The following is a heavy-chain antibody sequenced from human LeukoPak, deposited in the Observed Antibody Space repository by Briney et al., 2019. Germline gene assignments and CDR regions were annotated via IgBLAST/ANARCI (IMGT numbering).Heavy chain of an antibody. CDR3: ATGYSGPDAFDI. Sequence: SETLSLTCTVSGGSVSSGSYYWSWIRQPPGKGLEWIGYIYYSGSTNCNPSLKSRVTISVDTSKNQFSLKLSSVTAADTAVYYCATGYSGPDAFDIWGQGTMVTVSS. J-gene: IGHJ3*02. V-gene: IGHV4-61*01. CDR1: GGSVSSGSYY. CDR2: IYYSGST. D-gene: IGHD5-12*01.